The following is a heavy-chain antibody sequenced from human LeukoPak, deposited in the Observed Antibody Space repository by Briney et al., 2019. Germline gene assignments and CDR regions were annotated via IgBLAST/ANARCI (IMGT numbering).Heavy chain of an antibody. Sequence: GGSLRLSCAASGFTFSSYGMHWVRQAPGKGLEWVAVISYDGSNKYYADSVKGRFTISRDNSKNTLYLQMNSLRAEDTAVYYCARTITVSTRNGAFDIWGQGTMVTVSS. J-gene: IGHJ3*02. D-gene: IGHD4-17*01. CDR3: ARTITVSTRNGAFDI. CDR2: ISYDGSNK. CDR1: GFTFSSYG. V-gene: IGHV3-30*03.